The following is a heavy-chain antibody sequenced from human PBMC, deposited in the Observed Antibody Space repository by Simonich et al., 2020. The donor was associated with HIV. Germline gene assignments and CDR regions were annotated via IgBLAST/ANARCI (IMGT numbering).Heavy chain of an antibody. CDR2: NNWNGGNT. CDR1: GFNFDDYG. CDR3: ARDQGTGWYDY. D-gene: IGHD6-19*01. Sequence: GGSLRLSCAASGFNFDDYGMIWVLKVPGTGLEWVSANNWNGGNTGYAGSVKCRFTISRDNAKNSLYLQMSTLRAEDTALYYCARDQGTGWYDYWGQGTLVNVSS. V-gene: IGHV3-20*04. J-gene: IGHJ4*02.